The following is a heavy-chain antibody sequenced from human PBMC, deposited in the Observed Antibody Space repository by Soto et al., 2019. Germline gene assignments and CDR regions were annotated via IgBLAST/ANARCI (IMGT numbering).Heavy chain of an antibody. CDR2: ISAYNGNT. CDR1: GYTFTNFG. J-gene: IGHJ4*02. Sequence: QVQLVQSGAEVKKPGASVKVSCKASGYTFTNFGISWVRQAPGQGLEWMGWISAYNGNTNYAQNFQGRVTMTTDTCTSTAYMEPRSLRSDGTAVYYCAGGGTPIDYWGQGTLVTVSS. CDR3: AGGGTPIDY. V-gene: IGHV1-18*01. D-gene: IGHD3-16*01.